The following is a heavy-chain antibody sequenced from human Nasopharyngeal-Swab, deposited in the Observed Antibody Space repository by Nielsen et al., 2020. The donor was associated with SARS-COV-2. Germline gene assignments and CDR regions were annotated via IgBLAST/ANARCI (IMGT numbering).Heavy chain of an antibody. CDR1: GLTFTNSW. CDR2: IKQDGSDK. CDR3: GRGGKLGALDI. D-gene: IGHD3-16*01. V-gene: IGHV3-7*01. Sequence: GGSLRLPCAASGLTFTNSWMSWVRQAPGKGLEWVANIKQDGSDKYYVDSVKGRFTISRDNAKNSLELQMNSLRVEDTAVYYCGRGGKLGALDIWGQGTMVTVSS. J-gene: IGHJ3*02.